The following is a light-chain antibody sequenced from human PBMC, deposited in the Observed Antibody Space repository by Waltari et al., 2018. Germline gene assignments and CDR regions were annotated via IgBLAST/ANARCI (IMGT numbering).Light chain of an antibody. Sequence: DIQMTQSPSTLSASVGDRVTITCRASQSISTWLAWYQQKPGKAPKHLIYKTSTLESGVPSRFSGSGSGTEFTLTISSLQPDDFATYYCQHYNGYSRTFGQGTKVEIK. CDR3: QHYNGYSRT. CDR2: KTS. J-gene: IGKJ1*01. CDR1: QSISTW. V-gene: IGKV1-5*03.